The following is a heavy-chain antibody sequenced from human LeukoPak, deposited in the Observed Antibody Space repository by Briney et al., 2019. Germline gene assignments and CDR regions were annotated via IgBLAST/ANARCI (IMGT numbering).Heavy chain of an antibody. Sequence: GGTLRLSCAASGFTISTNYMNWVRQAPGKGLEWVSSISSSSSYIYYADSVKGRFTISRDNAKNSLYLQMNSLRAEDTAVYYCARFASPRFDPWGQGTLVTVSS. CDR2: ISSSSSYI. V-gene: IGHV3-21*01. CDR3: ARFASPRFDP. CDR1: GFTISTNY. D-gene: IGHD6-6*01. J-gene: IGHJ5*02.